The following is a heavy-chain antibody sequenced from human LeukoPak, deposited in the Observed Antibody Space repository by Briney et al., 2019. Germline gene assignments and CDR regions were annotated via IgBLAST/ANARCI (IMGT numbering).Heavy chain of an antibody. D-gene: IGHD1-1*01. CDR2: ISYDGSNK. CDR1: GFTFSSYA. Sequence: GGSLRLSCAASGFTFSSYAMHWVRQAPGKGLEWVAVISYDGSNKYYADSVKGRFTISRDNSKNTLYLQMNSLGAEDTAVYYCARFSDDNPSYYMDVWGKGTTVTVSS. CDR3: ARFSDDNPSYYMDV. V-gene: IGHV3-30-3*01. J-gene: IGHJ6*03.